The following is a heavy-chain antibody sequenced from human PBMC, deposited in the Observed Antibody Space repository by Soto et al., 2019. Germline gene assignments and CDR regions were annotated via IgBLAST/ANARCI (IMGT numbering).Heavy chain of an antibody. V-gene: IGHV4-30-4*01. CDR1: GGSISSGDSY. Sequence: SETLSLTCTVSGGSISSGDSYWSWVRQPPGKGLEWIGYVFYSGSTYYNPSLKSRLTISVDTSKTRFSLKLSSVTAADTAVYFCARATSLRYWYFDFWRGALLVTVRS. J-gene: IGHJ2*01. CDR2: VFYSGST. CDR3: ARATSLRYWYFDF.